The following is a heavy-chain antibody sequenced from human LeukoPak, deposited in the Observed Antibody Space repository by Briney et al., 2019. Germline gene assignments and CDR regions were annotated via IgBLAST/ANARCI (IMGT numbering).Heavy chain of an antibody. D-gene: IGHD5-24*01. Sequence: PSETLSLTCTVSGGSISSYYWSWIRQPPGKGLEWIGYIYYSGSTNYNPSLKSRVTISVDTSERQFSLSLRSVTAADTAMYYCASTTRVAPDGRAEYFQHWGQGILVSVSS. J-gene: IGHJ1*01. V-gene: IGHV4-59*01. CDR2: IYYSGST. CDR3: ASTTRVAPDGRAEYFQH. CDR1: GGSISSYY.